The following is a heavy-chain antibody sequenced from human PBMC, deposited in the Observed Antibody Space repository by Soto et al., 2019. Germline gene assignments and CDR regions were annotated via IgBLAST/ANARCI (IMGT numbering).Heavy chain of an antibody. CDR1: GFTFNSHG. CDR3: AQDRTAILAEVSWLES. D-gene: IGHD5-12*01. Sequence: QVLLVESGGGVVQPGGSLTLSCVGSGFTFNSHGMHWVRQAPGKGLEWVAVISYDGSNKYYEESVNGRFTISRDNSRNTVYLQLNSLRAEDTALYYCAQDRTAILAEVSWLESWGQGTLVTVSA. J-gene: IGHJ5*02. V-gene: IGHV3-30*18. CDR2: ISYDGSNK.